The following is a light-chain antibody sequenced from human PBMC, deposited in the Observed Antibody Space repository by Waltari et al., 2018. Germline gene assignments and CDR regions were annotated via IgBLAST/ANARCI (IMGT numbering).Light chain of an antibody. V-gene: IGLV2-11*01. CDR2: NVS. J-gene: IGLJ1*01. CDR1: SSNVGGYNY. Sequence: QSALTQPRSVSGSPGQSVTISCTGTSSNVGGYNYVFWYQHRPGKAPKLMIYNVSNPPPGVPVRFSGSKSANTASLTMSGLQAGDEADYYCCSYAGGNTYVFGTGTKVTVL. CDR3: CSYAGGNTYV.